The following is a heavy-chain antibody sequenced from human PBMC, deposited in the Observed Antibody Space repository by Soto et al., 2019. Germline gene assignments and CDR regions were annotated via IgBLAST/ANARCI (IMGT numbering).Heavy chain of an antibody. Sequence: ASVKVSCKASGGTFSSYAISWVRQAPGQGLEWMGGIIPIFGTANYAQKFQGRVTITADESTSTAYMELSSLRSEDTAVYYCAGVPGGYDFWSGYFGYYYYGMDVWGQGTTVTVSS. CDR1: GGTFSSYA. D-gene: IGHD3-3*01. J-gene: IGHJ6*02. CDR3: AGVPGGYDFWSGYFGYYYYGMDV. V-gene: IGHV1-69*13. CDR2: IIPIFGTA.